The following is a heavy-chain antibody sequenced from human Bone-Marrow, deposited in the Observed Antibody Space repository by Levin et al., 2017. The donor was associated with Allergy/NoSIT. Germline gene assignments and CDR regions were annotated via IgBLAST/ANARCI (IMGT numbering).Heavy chain of an antibody. Sequence: KAGGSLRLSCAVSGGSISTDNWWSWVRQPPGKGLEWIGYIYYSGSTNYNPSLKSRVTISVDTSKNQFSLKLSSVTAADTAVYYCARDFSGWEPPDYWGQGTLVTVSS. J-gene: IGHJ4*02. CDR3: ARDFSGWEPPDY. CDR1: GGSISTDNW. D-gene: IGHD6-19*01. V-gene: IGHV4-4*02. CDR2: IYYSGST.